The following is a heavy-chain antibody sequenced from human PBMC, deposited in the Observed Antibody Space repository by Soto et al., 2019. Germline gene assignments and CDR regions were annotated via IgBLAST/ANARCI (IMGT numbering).Heavy chain of an antibody. CDR2: IYYSGST. Sequence: SETLSLTCTFSGGSISRYHWSWICQPPGKGLEWIGYIYYSGSTNSNPSLKSRVTISVDTSKNQFSLKLSSVTAADTAAYYCARDRVGSLYYLDYWGQGTLVPVPS. V-gene: IGHV4-59*01. J-gene: IGHJ4*02. CDR3: ARDRVGSLYYLDY. CDR1: GGSISRYH. D-gene: IGHD1-26*01.